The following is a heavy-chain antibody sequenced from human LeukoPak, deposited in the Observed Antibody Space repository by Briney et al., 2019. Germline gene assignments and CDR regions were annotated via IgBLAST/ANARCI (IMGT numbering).Heavy chain of an antibody. V-gene: IGHV1-2*06. D-gene: IGHD2-15*01. J-gene: IGHJ3*02. CDR2: INPNSGGT. Sequence: ASVMVSCKASGYTFTGYYMHWVRQAPGQGLEWMGRINPNSGGTNYAQKFQGRVTMTRDTSISTAYMELSRLRSDDTAVYYCAREAIYCSGGSCYAPFDIWGQGTMVTVSS. CDR1: GYTFTGYY. CDR3: AREAIYCSGGSCYAPFDI.